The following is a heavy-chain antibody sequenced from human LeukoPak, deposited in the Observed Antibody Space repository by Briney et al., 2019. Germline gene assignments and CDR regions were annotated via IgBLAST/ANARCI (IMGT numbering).Heavy chain of an antibody. CDR3: VRAPATNEWRCMDY. V-gene: IGHV3-7*01. CDR2: IKQDGSEK. CDR1: GFTFSNFW. J-gene: IGHJ4*02. Sequence: GSLRLSCVASGFTFSNFWMGWVRPAPGKGLEWVANIKQDGSEKRYVDPVKGRFTISRDNAKNSLYLQMNSLRAEDTGVYYCVRAPATNEWRCMDYWGQGTLVTVSS. D-gene: IGHD2-8*02.